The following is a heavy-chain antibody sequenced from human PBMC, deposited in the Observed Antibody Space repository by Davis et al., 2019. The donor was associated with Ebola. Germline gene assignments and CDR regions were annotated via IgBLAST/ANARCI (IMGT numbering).Heavy chain of an antibody. CDR2: INAGNGNT. D-gene: IGHD6-19*01. Sequence: AASVKVSCMASGYTFTGYTMHWVRQAPGQRLEWMGWINAGNGNTKYSQRFQGRVTMTSDTSASTAYMDLSSLRSEDTAVYYCAREVSRGAVAGVFFDYWGQGTLVTVSS. CDR3: AREVSRGAVAGVFFDY. CDR1: GYTFTGYT. J-gene: IGHJ4*02. V-gene: IGHV1-3*01.